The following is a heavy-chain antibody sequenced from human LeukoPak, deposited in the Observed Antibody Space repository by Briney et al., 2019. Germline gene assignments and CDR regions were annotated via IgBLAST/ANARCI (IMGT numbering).Heavy chain of an antibody. CDR3: AGGSTYILNY. CDR1: GFTVSSFE. CDR2: INHSGST. V-gene: IGHV4-34*08. D-gene: IGHD2-2*01. J-gene: IGHJ4*02. Sequence: LRLTCAGSGFTVSSFEINWVRQSPGKGLEWIGEINHSGSTNYNPSLKSRVTISVDTSKNQFSLKLKSVTAADTAVYYCAGGSTYILNYWGQGTLITVSS.